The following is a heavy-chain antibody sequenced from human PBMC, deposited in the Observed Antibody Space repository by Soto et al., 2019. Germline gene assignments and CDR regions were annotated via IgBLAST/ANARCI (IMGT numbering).Heavy chain of an antibody. CDR2: ISYEGSNK. J-gene: IGHJ3*01. CDR3: AKGWLGYSSGWSPFDL. CDR1: GFTFSDYG. Sequence: ALRLSCAASGFTFSDYGMHWVRQAPGKGLEWVAVISYEGSNKNYADSVKGRFTISGDNSKNTVDLHMNSLRAEDTAVYYCAKGWLGYSSGWSPFDLWGQGTMVTVSS. D-gene: IGHD6-13*01. V-gene: IGHV3-30*18.